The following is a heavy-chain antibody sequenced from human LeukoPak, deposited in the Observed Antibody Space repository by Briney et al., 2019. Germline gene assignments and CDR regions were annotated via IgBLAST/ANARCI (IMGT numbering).Heavy chain of an antibody. Sequence: SETLSLTCTVSGASVTDYYWSWIRQSPGKGSEWISYIHHSGNSDYNPSLRSRVTTSLDTSKNQFSLNLISVTAADTAVYYCTRGHWGLQSWSQGTLVTVSS. V-gene: IGHV4-59*02. D-gene: IGHD7-27*01. CDR2: IHHSGNS. CDR3: TRGHWGLQS. J-gene: IGHJ5*02. CDR1: GASVTDYY.